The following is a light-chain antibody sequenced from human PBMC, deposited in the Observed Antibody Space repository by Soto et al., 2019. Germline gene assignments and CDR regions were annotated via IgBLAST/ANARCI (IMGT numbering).Light chain of an antibody. CDR2: GNS. CDR3: QSYDSSLSGWV. CDR1: SSNIGAGYD. J-gene: IGLJ3*02. V-gene: IGLV1-40*01. Sequence: QSVLTQPPSVSGAPGQRVTISCTGSSSNIGAGYDVQWYQQLPGTARMLLIYGNSNGGTEVPDRFSGSKSGTSASLAITGLQAEDEADYYCQSYDSSLSGWVFGGGTKHTVL.